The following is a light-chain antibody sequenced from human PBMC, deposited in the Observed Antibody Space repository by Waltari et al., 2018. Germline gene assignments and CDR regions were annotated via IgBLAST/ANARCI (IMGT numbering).Light chain of an antibody. CDR2: GAS. CDR3: QQYGSSPYT. CDR1: QTVSNNY. J-gene: IGKJ2*01. Sequence: EIVLTPSHGPLSLSAGERATPSCRASQTVSNNYLAWYQQKPGQAPRLLIYGASTRATGIQDKFRGSGVGADFTLTISRLDPEDFAMYFCQQYGSSPYTFGQGTKLE. V-gene: IGKV3-20*01.